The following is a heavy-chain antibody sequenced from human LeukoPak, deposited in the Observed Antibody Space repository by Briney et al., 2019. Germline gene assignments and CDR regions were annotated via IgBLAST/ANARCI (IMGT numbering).Heavy chain of an antibody. CDR3: AKTPGLDYDSSGYEGY. CDR2: ISGSGGST. Sequence: GGSLRLSCAAAGFTFSSYAMSWVRQAPGKGLEWVSAISGSGGSTYYADSVKGRFTISRDNSKNTLYLLMNSLRAEDTAVYYCAKTPGLDYDSSGYEGYWGQGTLVTVSS. CDR1: GFTFSSYA. V-gene: IGHV3-23*01. J-gene: IGHJ4*02. D-gene: IGHD3-22*01.